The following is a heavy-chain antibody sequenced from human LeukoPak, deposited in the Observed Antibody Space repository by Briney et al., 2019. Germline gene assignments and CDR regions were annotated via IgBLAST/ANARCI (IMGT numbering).Heavy chain of an antibody. CDR2: ISSNGGST. V-gene: IGHV3-64*01. D-gene: IGHD3-10*01. CDR3: ARVNYGSGSYPNLYFDY. CDR1: GFTSSSYA. Sequence: GGSLRLSCAASGFTSSSYAMHWVRQAPGKGLEYVSAISSNGGSTYYANSVKGRFTISRDNSKNTLYLQMGSLRAEDMAVYYCARVNYGSGSYPNLYFDYWGQGTLVTVSS. J-gene: IGHJ4*02.